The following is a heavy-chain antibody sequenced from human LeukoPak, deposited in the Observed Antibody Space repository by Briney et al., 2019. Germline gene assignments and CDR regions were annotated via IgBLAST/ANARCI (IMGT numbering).Heavy chain of an antibody. J-gene: IGHJ4*02. Sequence: SGGSLRLSCAASGFTFSSYNMNWVRQAPGKGLEWVSYISRSSTSIYYADSVKGRFTISRDNAKNSVYLQMNSLRDEDTAVYFCAKDPPITGPFEYWGQGTLVTVSS. D-gene: IGHD5-24*01. CDR3: AKDPPITGPFEY. CDR2: ISRSSTSI. V-gene: IGHV3-48*02. CDR1: GFTFSSYN.